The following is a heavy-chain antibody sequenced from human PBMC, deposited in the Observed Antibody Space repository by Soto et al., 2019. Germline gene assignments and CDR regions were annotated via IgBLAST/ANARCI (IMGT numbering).Heavy chain of an antibody. D-gene: IGHD6-13*01. CDR3: ARARATIAAAAIFDC. CDR2: IYYSGNT. V-gene: IGHV4-39*07. CDR1: GGSITSSSYY. Sequence: SETLSLTCTVSGGSITSSSYYLGWIRQPPGKGLEWIGSIYYSGNTYYNPSLKSRVTISVDKSKNQFSLKLTSVTAADTAVYYCARARATIAAAAIFDCWGQGTLVTVSS. J-gene: IGHJ4*02.